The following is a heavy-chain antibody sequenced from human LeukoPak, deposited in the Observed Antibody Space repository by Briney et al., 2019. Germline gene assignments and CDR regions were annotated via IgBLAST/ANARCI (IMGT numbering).Heavy chain of an antibody. V-gene: IGHV3-48*01. CDR1: GFTFSSYS. CDR2: IGSSSSTI. D-gene: IGHD6-6*01. Sequence: PGGSLRLSCAASGFTFSSYSMNWVRQAPGKGLEWVSYIGSSSSTIYYGDSVKGRFTISRDNAKNSLYLQMNSLRAEDTAVYYCAREESSSSGYYFDYWGQGTLVTVSS. CDR3: AREESSSSGYYFDY. J-gene: IGHJ4*02.